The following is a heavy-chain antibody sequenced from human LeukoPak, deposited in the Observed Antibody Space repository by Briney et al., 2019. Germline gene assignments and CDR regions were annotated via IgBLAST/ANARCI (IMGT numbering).Heavy chain of an antibody. CDR2: IYYSGST. D-gene: IGHD5-24*01. V-gene: IGHV4-59*08. CDR3: ARQREMATIIDY. Sequence: SETLSLTCTVSGGSISSYYWSWIRQPPGKGLEWIGYIYYSGSTNYNPSLKSRVTISVDKSKNQFSLKLSSVTAADTAVYYCARQREMATIIDYWGQGTLVTVSS. CDR1: GGSISSYY. J-gene: IGHJ4*02.